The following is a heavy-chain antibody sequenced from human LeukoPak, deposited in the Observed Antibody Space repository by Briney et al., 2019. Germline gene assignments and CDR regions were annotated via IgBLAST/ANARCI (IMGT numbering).Heavy chain of an antibody. CDR1: GFTFSSYG. CDR2: IRYDGSNK. Sequence: PGGSLRLSCAASGFTFSSYGMHWVRQAPGKGLEWVAFIRYDGSNKYYADSVKGRFTISRDNSKNTPYLQMNSLRAEDTAVYYCASPFYDYVWGSYRSYDYWGQGTLVTVSS. D-gene: IGHD3-16*02. CDR3: ASPFYDYVWGSYRSYDY. J-gene: IGHJ4*02. V-gene: IGHV3-30*02.